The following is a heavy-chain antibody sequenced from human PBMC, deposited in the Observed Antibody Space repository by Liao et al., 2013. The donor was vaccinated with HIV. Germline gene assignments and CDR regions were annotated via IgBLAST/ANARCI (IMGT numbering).Heavy chain of an antibody. D-gene: IGHD6-13*01. V-gene: IGHV4-4*07. CDR1: GGSISSFH. Sequence: QVQLQESGPGLVKPSETLSLTCTVSGGSISSFHWSWIRQPAGKGLEWIGRFYTTGSTNYNPSLKSRVTMSVDTSKNLFSLKLTSVTAADTAVYYCARESGIAAAWVRTYYYMDVWGKGTTVTVSS. CDR2: FYTTGST. J-gene: IGHJ6*03. CDR3: ARESGIAAAWVRTYYYMDV.